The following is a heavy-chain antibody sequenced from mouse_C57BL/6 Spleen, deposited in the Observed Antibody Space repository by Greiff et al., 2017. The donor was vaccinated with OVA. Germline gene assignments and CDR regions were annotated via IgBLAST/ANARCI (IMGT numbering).Heavy chain of an antibody. D-gene: IGHD1-1*01. CDR3: ARLAYGSSYGFAY. J-gene: IGHJ3*01. CDR2: IDPSDSET. Sequence: VQLQQSGAELVRPGSSVKLSCKASGYTFTSYWMHWVKQRPIQGLEWIGNIDPSDSETHYNQKFKDKATLTVDKSSSTAYMQLSSLTSEDSAVYYCARLAYGSSYGFAYWGQGTLVTVSA. V-gene: IGHV1-52*01. CDR1: GYTFTSYW.